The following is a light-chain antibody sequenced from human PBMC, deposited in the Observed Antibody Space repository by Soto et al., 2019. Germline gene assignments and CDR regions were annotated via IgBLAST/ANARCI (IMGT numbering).Light chain of an antibody. V-gene: IGKV3-15*01. CDR2: GAF. J-gene: IGKJ1*01. CDR1: QSVSSN. Sequence: EILMTQSPVTLSVSPGEXATLSCRASQSVSSNLAWYQQKPGQAPSLLIYGAFTRATGIPARFSGTGSGTEFTLTLSSLQSEDFALYYCQQYNDWPLTFGQGTKVDI. CDR3: QQYNDWPLT.